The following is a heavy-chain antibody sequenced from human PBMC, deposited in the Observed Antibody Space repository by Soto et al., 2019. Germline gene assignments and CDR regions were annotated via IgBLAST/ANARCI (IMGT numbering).Heavy chain of an antibody. V-gene: IGHV4-59*01. Sequence: QVQLQESGPGLVKPSETLSLTCTVSGVSIGTTYWSLIRQPPGQGLEWIGYISYSGSTNSNPSLKSRVTMSVDTPKNQFSLKLTSVTAADTAVYYCVYSDYGYYFDQWGQGTLVTVSS. D-gene: IGHD4-17*01. J-gene: IGHJ4*02. CDR1: GVSIGTTY. CDR2: ISYSGST. CDR3: VYSDYGYYFDQ.